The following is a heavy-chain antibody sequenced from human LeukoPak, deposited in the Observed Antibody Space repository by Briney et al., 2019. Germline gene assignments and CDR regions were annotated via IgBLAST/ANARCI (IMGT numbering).Heavy chain of an antibody. J-gene: IGHJ4*02. CDR3: AKVDIVVVVAAWFDY. V-gene: IGHV3-23*01. CDR2: ISGSGGST. CDR1: GFTFSSYA. Sequence: GGSLRLSCAASGFTFSSYAMSWVRQAPGKGLEWVSAISGSGGSTYYADSVKGRFTISRDNSKNTLYPQMNSLRAEDTAVYYCAKVDIVVVVAAWFDYWGQGTLVTVSS. D-gene: IGHD2-15*01.